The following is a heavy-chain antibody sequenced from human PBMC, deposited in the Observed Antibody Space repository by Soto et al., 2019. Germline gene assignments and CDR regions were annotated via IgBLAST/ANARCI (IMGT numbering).Heavy chain of an antibody. CDR3: ARQPRFRGVITYWYFDL. Sequence: QVQLQESVPRLVKPSQTLSLTCTVSGDSISSGGFYWSWISQHPGKGLEWIGYIDYSESTYHNPSLRSRVTISVATSQNQFSLELNSVTAADTAVYYCARQPRFRGVITYWYFDLWGRGTLGTVSS. J-gene: IGHJ2*01. CDR1: GDSISSGGFY. V-gene: IGHV4-31*03. CDR2: IDYSEST. D-gene: IGHD3-10*01.